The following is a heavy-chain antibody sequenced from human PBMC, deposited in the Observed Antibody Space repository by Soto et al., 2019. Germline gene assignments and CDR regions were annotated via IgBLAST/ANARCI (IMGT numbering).Heavy chain of an antibody. CDR1: GGTFASSHW. J-gene: IGHJ5*02. Sequence: SETLSLTCGVSGGTFASSHWSSWVRQSPGRGLEWIGNVYHTGDTNFNPSLQNRVTFSVDKTNNQSSLRLTSVTAADTAVYFCAREIVTAGGNNYFDPWGPGTLVTVSS. CDR2: VYHTGDT. V-gene: IGHV4-4*02. D-gene: IGHD2-21*02. CDR3: AREIVTAGGNNYFDP.